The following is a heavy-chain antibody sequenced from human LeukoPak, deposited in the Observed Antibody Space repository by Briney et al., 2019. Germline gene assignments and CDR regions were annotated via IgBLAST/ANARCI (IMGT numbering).Heavy chain of an antibody. CDR1: GFTFSDYA. Sequence: PGTSLRLSCEASGFTFSDYALHWVRQPPGQGLEWLALISSDGTDKYYSNSVKGRFTLSRDNSKNTMFLQMSSLRPEDTAVYYCILYMDADSFTSWGQGTLVTVSS. J-gene: IGHJ5*02. D-gene: IGHD5-18*01. V-gene: IGHV3-30-3*01. CDR2: ISSDGTDK. CDR3: ILYMDADSFTS.